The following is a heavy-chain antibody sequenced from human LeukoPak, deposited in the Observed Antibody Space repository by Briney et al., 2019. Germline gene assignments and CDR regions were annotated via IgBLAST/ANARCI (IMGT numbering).Heavy chain of an antibody. CDR1: GYTFTGYY. D-gene: IGHD3-22*01. J-gene: IGHJ4*02. CDR2: INPNSDGT. Sequence: ASVKVSCKASGYTFTGYYMHWVRQAPGQGLEWMGWINPNSDGTNYAQKFQGRVTMTRDTFISTACMELSRLRSDDTAVYYCARSSSRLDDSSGYYRRDFDYWGQGTLVTVSS. CDR3: ARSSSRLDDSSGYYRRDFDY. V-gene: IGHV1-2*02.